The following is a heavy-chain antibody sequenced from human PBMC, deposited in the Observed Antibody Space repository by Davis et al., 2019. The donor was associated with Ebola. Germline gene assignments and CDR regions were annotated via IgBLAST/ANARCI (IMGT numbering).Heavy chain of an antibody. CDR3: TRHVGYCSSTSCYTKAFDI. CDR2: IRSKANSYAT. J-gene: IGHJ3*02. D-gene: IGHD2-2*02. V-gene: IGHV3-73*01. Sequence: PGGSLRLSCAASGFTFSNYGMHWVRQASGKGLEWVGRIRSKANSYATAYAASVKGRFTISRDDSKNTAYLQMNSLKTEDTAVYYCTRHVGYCSSTSCYTKAFDIWGQGTMVTVSS. CDR1: GFTFSNYG.